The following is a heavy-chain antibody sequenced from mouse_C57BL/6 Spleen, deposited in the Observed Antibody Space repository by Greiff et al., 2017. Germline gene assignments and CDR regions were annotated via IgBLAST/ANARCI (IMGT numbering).Heavy chain of an antibody. J-gene: IGHJ2*01. Sequence: QVQLQQSGPELVKPGASVKISCKASGYAFSSSWMHWVKQRPGQGLEWIGRIYPGGGDTNYNGKFKGKATLTADKSSSTAYMQLRSLTSEASAVXFCARFENYSGSSYYIDYWGQGTTLTVSS. CDR2: IYPGGGDT. D-gene: IGHD1-1*01. CDR1: GYAFSSSW. CDR3: ARFENYSGSSYYIDY. V-gene: IGHV1-82*01.